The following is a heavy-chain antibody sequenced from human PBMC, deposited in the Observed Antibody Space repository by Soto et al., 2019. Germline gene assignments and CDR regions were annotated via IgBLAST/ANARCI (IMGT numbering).Heavy chain of an antibody. CDR1: GGSISSSSYY. V-gene: IGHV4-39*01. J-gene: IGHJ6*02. D-gene: IGHD3-9*01. CDR2: IYYSGST. Sequence: SETLSLTCTVSGGSISSSSYYWGWIRQPPGKGLEWIGSIYYSGSTYYNPSLKSRVTISVDTSKNQFSLKLSSVTAADTAVYYCARQLYDILTGLYYGMDVWGQGTTVTVSS. CDR3: ARQLYDILTGLYYGMDV.